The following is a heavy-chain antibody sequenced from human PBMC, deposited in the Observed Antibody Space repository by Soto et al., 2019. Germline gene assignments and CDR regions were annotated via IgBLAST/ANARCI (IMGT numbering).Heavy chain of an antibody. D-gene: IGHD6-19*01. Sequence: SETLSRTCTVSGGSISSYYWSWIRQPPGQGLEWIGYIYYSGSTNYNPSLKSRVTISVDTSKNQFSLKLSSVTAADTAVYYCARGPRGSSGWYQEGYYYYYMDVWGKGTTVTVS. CDR2: IYYSGST. CDR1: GGSISSYY. CDR3: ARGPRGSSGWYQEGYYYYYMDV. J-gene: IGHJ6*03. V-gene: IGHV4-59*01.